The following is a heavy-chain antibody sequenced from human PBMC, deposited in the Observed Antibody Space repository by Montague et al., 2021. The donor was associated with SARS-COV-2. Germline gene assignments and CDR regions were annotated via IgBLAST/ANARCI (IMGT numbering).Heavy chain of an antibody. CDR3: ARVAQLLLGNPQNLFDP. CDR1: GFSFSSYA. D-gene: IGHD4-23*01. Sequence: SLRLSCAASGFSFSSYAMHWVRQPPGKGLEWLAAISFDGNDRYYAGSPRGRFTISRDNSKDTLYLQLTDLRSDDTGVYYCARVAQLLLGNPQNLFDPWGQGTLVTVST. V-gene: IGHV3-30-3*01. J-gene: IGHJ5*02. CDR2: ISFDGNDR.